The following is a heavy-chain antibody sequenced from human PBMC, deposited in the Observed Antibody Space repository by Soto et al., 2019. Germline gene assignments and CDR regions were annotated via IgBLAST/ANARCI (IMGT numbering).Heavy chain of an antibody. Sequence: GGSLRLSCAASGFTFSSYAMSWVRQAPGKGLEWVSAISGSGSSTYYADSVKGRFTISRDNSKNTLYLQMNSLRAEDTAVYYCAKDQIKRYNWNYLLDYWGQGTLVTVSS. CDR2: ISGSGSST. D-gene: IGHD1-7*01. V-gene: IGHV3-23*01. CDR1: GFTFSSYA. CDR3: AKDQIKRYNWNYLLDY. J-gene: IGHJ4*02.